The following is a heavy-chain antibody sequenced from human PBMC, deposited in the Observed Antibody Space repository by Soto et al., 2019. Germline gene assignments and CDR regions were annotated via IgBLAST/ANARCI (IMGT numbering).Heavy chain of an antibody. V-gene: IGHV3-30-3*01. D-gene: IGHD2-15*01. CDR3: ARDYGVVPIYYGMDV. Sequence: GGTLRLSCAASGFTFSSYAMHWVRQAPGKGLEWVAVISYDGSNKYYADSAKGRFTISRANSKNTLYTQKNSPRADDTAAYYCARDYGVVPIYYGMDVWGQGTTVTVSS. CDR2: ISYDGSNK. J-gene: IGHJ6*02. CDR1: GFTFSSYA.